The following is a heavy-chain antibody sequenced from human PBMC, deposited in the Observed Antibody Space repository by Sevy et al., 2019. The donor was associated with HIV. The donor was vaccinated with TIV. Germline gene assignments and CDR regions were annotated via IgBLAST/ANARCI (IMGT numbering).Heavy chain of an antibody. Sequence: SETLSLTCTVSGGSISNDNYYWSWMRQPAGKGLEWIGRIYTSGSTNFTPSLKIRVTISIDTSKNQFSLKRSSVTAADTAVYFCARDLGSYDILTGKYYYYMDVWGKGTTVTVSS. D-gene: IGHD3-9*01. V-gene: IGHV4-61*02. CDR3: ARDLGSYDILTGKYYYYMDV. J-gene: IGHJ6*03. CDR1: GGSISNDNYY. CDR2: IYTSGST.